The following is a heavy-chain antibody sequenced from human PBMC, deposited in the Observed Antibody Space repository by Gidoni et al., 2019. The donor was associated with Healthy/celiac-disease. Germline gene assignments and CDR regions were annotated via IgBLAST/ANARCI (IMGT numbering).Heavy chain of an antibody. Sequence: QVQLVQSGAEVKKPGASVKVSCKASGYTFTSYGIRWVRQAPGQGLEWMGWISAYNGNTNYAQKLQGRVTMTTDTSTSTAYMELRSLRSDDTAVYYGARDQALVWFGDDAFDIWGQGTMVTVSS. V-gene: IGHV1-18*01. J-gene: IGHJ3*02. CDR1: GYTFTSYG. CDR2: ISAYNGNT. CDR3: ARDQALVWFGDDAFDI. D-gene: IGHD3-10*01.